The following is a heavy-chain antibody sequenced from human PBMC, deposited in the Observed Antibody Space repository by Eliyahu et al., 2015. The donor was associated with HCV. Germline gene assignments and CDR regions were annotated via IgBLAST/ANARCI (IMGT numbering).Heavy chain of an antibody. D-gene: IGHD1-26*01. CDR3: ARVVGGPNVGKDAFAV. Sequence: EVQLLESGGGLVXPGESLRLSCAASGXTXTNCAMSWFRQAPGKGLAWVSAISASGTIXXYADSVKGRFTISRDTSKYMLYLQVNSLRSEDTAVYYCARVVGGPNVGKDAFAVWGQGTMVTVSS. J-gene: IGHJ3*01. CDR2: ISASGTIX. CDR1: GXTXTNCA. V-gene: IGHV3-23*01.